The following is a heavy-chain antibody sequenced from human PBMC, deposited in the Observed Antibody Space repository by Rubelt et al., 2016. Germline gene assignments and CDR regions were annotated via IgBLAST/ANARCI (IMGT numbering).Heavy chain of an antibody. J-gene: IGHJ4*02. V-gene: IGHV4-59*10. CDR3: ARGWGSRWYYFDY. CDR2: VDPSGST. Sequence: QVQLQQWGAGLLKPSETLSLTCAVYGGSFSGYYWSWIRQSAGQGLEWIGRVDPSGSTNSNPSLKRRITMSVDTSKNQFSLKLNSVTAADTAVYFCARGWGSRWYYFDYWGQGILVTVSS. D-gene: IGHD6-13*01. CDR1: GGSFSGYY.